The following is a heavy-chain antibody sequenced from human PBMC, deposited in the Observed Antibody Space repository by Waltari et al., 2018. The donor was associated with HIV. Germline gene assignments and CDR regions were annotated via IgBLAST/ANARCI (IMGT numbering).Heavy chain of an antibody. CDR3: AGPLTGPMDV. J-gene: IGHJ6*03. D-gene: IGHD3-16*01. V-gene: IGHV3-48*03. CDR1: GFTFSPYD. CDR2: ISSTGITI. Sequence: EVQLVESGGDLVQPEGSLRLSCAASGFTFSPYDMNWVRQAPGKGLEWVSHISSTGITIYYADSVKGRFTISRDNAKNSLYLQINGLRAEDTAVYYCAGPLTGPMDVWGKGTTVTVSS.